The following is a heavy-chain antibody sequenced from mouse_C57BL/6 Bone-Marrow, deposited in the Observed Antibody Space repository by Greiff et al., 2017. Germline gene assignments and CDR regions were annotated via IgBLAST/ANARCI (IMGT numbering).Heavy chain of an antibody. Sequence: QVQLKESGPELVKPGASVKLSCKASGYTFTRYDINWVKQRPGQGLEWIGWIYPRDGSTKYNEKFKGKATLTVDTSSSTAYMELHSLTSEDSAVYFCARHYYSIDWYFDVWGTGTTVTVSS. V-gene: IGHV1-85*01. J-gene: IGHJ1*03. D-gene: IGHD2-5*01. CDR3: ARHYYSIDWYFDV. CDR2: IYPRDGST. CDR1: GYTFTRYD.